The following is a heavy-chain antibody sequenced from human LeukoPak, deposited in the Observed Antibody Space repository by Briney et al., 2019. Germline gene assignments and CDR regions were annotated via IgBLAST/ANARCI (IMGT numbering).Heavy chain of an antibody. J-gene: IGHJ4*02. CDR3: AHGNILTGLGIDY. V-gene: IGHV4-30-4*01. CDR2: IYYSGST. D-gene: IGHD3-9*01. CDR1: GGSISSGDYY. Sequence: SETLSLTCTVSGGSISSGDYYWSWIRQPPGKGLEWTGYIYYSGSTYYNPSLKSRVTISVDTSKNQFSLKLSSVTAADTAVYYCAHGNILTGLGIDYWGQGILVTVSS.